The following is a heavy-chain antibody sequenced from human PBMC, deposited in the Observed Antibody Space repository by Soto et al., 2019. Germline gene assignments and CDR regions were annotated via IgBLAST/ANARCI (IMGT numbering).Heavy chain of an antibody. V-gene: IGHV3-23*01. CDR2: ISKSGDST. CDR3: AKGSFGLDY. D-gene: IGHD3-10*01. J-gene: IGHJ4*02. Sequence: EVQLLESGGGLVQPGGSLRLSCAASGVTFTSYAMTWVRQVPGEGLQWVSSISKSGDSTYYADSVKGRFTTSRDNSKNTMYLQMNSLRAEDTAIYDCAKGSFGLDYWGQGTLVTVSS. CDR1: GVTFTSYA.